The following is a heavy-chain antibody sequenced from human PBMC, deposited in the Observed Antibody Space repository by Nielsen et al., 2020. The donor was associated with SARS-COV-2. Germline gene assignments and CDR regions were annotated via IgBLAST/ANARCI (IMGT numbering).Heavy chain of an antibody. V-gene: IGHV6-1*01. CDR3: ARARGAYGDYYYYYYTDV. D-gene: IGHD4-17*01. Sequence: WIRQSPSRGLEWLGRTYYRSKWYNDYAVSVKSRITINPDTSKNQLSLHLNSVTPEDTAVYYFARARGAYGDYYYYYYTDVWGKGTTVTVSS. CDR2: TYYRSKWYN. J-gene: IGHJ6*03.